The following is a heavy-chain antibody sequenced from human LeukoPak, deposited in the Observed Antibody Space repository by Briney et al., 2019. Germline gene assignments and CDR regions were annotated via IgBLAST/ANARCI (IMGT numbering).Heavy chain of an antibody. V-gene: IGHV3-30*01. CDR3: ARGSRWLQLGPFDY. CDR2: MSYDGSDN. D-gene: IGHD5-24*01. Sequence: GGSLRLSCAAAGFTFSSYTMHWVRQAPGKWLEWVAVMSYDGSDNYYADSVKGRFTISRDNSRTTVYLQMNSLRAEDTAVYYCARGSRWLQLGPFDYWGQGTLVTVSS. CDR1: GFTFSSYT. J-gene: IGHJ4*02.